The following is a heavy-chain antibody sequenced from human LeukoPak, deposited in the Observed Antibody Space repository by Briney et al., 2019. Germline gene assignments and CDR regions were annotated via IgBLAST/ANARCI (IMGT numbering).Heavy chain of an antibody. V-gene: IGHV4-4*02. D-gene: IGHD3-10*01. CDR1: GGSISSSNW. Sequence: PSETLSLTCAVSGGSISSSNWWSWVRQPPGKGLEWIGEIYHSGSTNYNPSLKSRVTISVDTSKNQFSLKLSSVTAADTAVYYCARFRANYYYYYGMDVWGQGTTVTVSS. CDR2: IYHSGST. J-gene: IGHJ6*02. CDR3: ARFRANYYYYYGMDV.